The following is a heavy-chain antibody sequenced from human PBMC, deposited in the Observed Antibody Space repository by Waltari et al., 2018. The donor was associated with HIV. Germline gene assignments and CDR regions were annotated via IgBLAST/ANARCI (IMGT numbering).Heavy chain of an antibody. CDR3: VKERGPFNGFDI. D-gene: IGHD3-16*01. CDR2: IWSDGYNK. J-gene: IGHJ3*02. CDR1: GFTFSRCG. V-gene: IGHV3-33*06. Sequence: QVYLMESGGGVVQPGGSLTPSCAASGFTFSRCGMHWVRQAPGKGLEWVAVIWSDGYNKFYADSVRGRFTFSRDNSKYTLSLQMNSLRAEDTALYYCVKERGPFNGFDIWGQGTMVTVSS.